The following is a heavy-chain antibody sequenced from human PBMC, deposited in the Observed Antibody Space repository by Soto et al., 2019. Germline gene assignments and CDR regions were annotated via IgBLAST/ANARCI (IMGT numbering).Heavy chain of an antibody. CDR1: GFTFSSYG. J-gene: IGHJ4*02. D-gene: IGHD3-22*01. CDR2: ISYDGSNK. V-gene: IGHV3-30*18. Sequence: GGSLRLSCAASGFTFSSYGMHWVRQAPGKGLEWVAVISYDGSNKYYADSVKGRFTISRDNSKNTLYLQMNSLRAEDTAVYYCAKVLDYYDSRGFSVWGQGTLVTVSS. CDR3: AKVLDYYDSRGFSV.